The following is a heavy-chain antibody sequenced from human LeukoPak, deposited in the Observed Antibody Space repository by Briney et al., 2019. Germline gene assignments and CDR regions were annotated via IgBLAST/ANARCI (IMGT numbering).Heavy chain of an antibody. CDR1: GFTFSSYW. V-gene: IGHV3-74*01. CDR3: ARDLGQYYDTSDNWFDP. D-gene: IGHD3-22*01. CDR2: INSDGTTT. Sequence: GESLGLSCAASGFTFSSYWMHWVRQAPGKGLVWVSRINSDGTTTSYADSVKGRFTISRDNAKNTLYLQMNSLRAEDTAVYYCARDLGQYYDTSDNWFDPWGQGTLVTVSS. J-gene: IGHJ5*02.